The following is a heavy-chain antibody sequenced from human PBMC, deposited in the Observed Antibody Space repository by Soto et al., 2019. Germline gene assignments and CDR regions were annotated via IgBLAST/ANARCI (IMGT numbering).Heavy chain of an antibody. V-gene: IGHV1-18*04. CDR1: GYTFTSYG. Sequence: AASVKVSCMASGYTFTSYGISWVRQAPGQGLEWMGWISAYNGNTNYAQKLQGRVTMTTDTSTSTAYMELRSLRSDDTAVYYCTTDGGTAMVTASDAFDIWGQGTMVTVSS. J-gene: IGHJ3*02. CDR3: TTDGGTAMVTASDAFDI. CDR2: ISAYNGNT. D-gene: IGHD5-18*01.